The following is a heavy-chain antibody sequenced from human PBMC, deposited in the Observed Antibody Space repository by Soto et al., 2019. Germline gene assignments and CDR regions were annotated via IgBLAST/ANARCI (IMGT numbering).Heavy chain of an antibody. CDR3: ARAPVDTVAHDNWFDP. CDR2: IYYSGST. J-gene: IGHJ5*02. V-gene: IGHV4-39*01. CDR1: GGSISSSSYY. Sequence: QLQLQESGPGLVKPSETLSLTCTVSGGSISSSSYYWGWIRQPPGKGLEWIGSIYYSGSTYYNPSLKSRVTISVDTSKNQFSLKLSSVTAADTAVYYCARAPVDTVAHDNWFDPWGQGTLVTVSS. D-gene: IGHD5-12*01.